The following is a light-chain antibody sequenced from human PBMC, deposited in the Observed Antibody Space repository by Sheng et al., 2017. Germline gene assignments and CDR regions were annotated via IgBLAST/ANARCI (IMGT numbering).Light chain of an antibody. V-gene: IGKV3-20*01. Sequence: EVVLTQSPGTLSLSPGERATLSCRASQSISRSQLAWYQQKPGQAPRLLIFDASTRLTGIPDRFSGSGSGADFSLTISRLEPEDFAVYYCQQYVTLPATFGQGTKVEIK. J-gene: IGKJ1*01. CDR3: QQYVTLPAT. CDR1: QSISRSQ. CDR2: DAS.